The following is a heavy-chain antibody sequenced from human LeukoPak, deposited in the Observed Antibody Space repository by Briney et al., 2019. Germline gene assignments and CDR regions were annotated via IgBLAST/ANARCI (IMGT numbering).Heavy chain of an antibody. D-gene: IGHD3-9*01. CDR2: ISFDGSTK. CDR1: GFTFSSYA. V-gene: IGHV3-30-3*01. Sequence: GGSLRLSCAASGFTFSSYAMSWVRQAPGKGLQWVAVISFDGSTKYYADSVRGLFTISRDNSKNTLYLQINSLRPEDTAVYYCARGDILTGPYYFDYWGQGTLVTVSS. CDR3: ARGDILTGPYYFDY. J-gene: IGHJ4*02.